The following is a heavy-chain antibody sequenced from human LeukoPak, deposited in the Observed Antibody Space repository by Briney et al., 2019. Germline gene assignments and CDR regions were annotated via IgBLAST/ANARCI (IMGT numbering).Heavy chain of an antibody. D-gene: IGHD1-26*01. CDR2: IHYSGST. V-gene: IGHV4-39*01. J-gene: IGHJ5*02. CDR3: APGGMGAIGVNWFDP. Sequence: SETLSLTCTVSGGSISSSSYYWGWIRQPPGKGLEWIGSIHYSGSTYYNPSLKSRVTISVDTSKNQFSLKLSSVTAADTAVYYCAPGGMGAIGVNWFDPWGQGTLVTVSS. CDR1: GGSISSSSYY.